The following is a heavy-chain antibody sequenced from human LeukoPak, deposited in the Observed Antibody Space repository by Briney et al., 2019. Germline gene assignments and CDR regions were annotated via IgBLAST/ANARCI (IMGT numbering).Heavy chain of an antibody. CDR3: ATGPSYYNWFDP. J-gene: IGHJ5*02. D-gene: IGHD3-10*01. CDR1: GYTLTELS. Sequence: GASVKVSCKVSGYTLTELSMHWVRQAPGKGLEWMGGFDPEDGETIYAQKFQGRVTMTGDTSTDTAYMELSSLRSEDTAVYYCATGPSYYNWFDPWGQGTLVTVSS. V-gene: IGHV1-24*01. CDR2: FDPEDGET.